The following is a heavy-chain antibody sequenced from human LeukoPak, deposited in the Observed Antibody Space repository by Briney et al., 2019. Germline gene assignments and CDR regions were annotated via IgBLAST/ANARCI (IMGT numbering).Heavy chain of an antibody. V-gene: IGHV4-39*01. CDR3: ARRGLYGSSPFDP. J-gene: IGHJ5*02. CDR2: IYYSGTT. D-gene: IGHD2-2*01. CDR1: GGSISSSTYF. Sequence: PSETLSLTCTVSGGSISSSTYFWGWIRQPPGKGLEWLGIIYYSGTTYYNPSLKSRVTISVDTSKKQFSLKLSSVTAADTAVYYCARRGLYGSSPFDPWGQGTLVTVSS.